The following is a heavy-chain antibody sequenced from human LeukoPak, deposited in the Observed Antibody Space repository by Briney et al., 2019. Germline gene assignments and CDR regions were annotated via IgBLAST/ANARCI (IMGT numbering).Heavy chain of an antibody. CDR1: GGTFSSYA. D-gene: IGHD4-17*01. J-gene: IGHJ4*02. Sequence: ASVKVSCKASGGTFSSYAISWVRQAPGQALEWMGRIIPILGIANYAQKFQGRVTITADKSTSTAYMELSSLRSEDTAVYYCAREVGTTVTTLDYWGQGTLVTVSS. CDR3: AREVGTTVTTLDY. V-gene: IGHV1-69*04. CDR2: IIPILGIA.